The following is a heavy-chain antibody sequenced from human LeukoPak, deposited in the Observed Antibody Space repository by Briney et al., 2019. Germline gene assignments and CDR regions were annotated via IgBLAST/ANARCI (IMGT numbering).Heavy chain of an antibody. CDR3: ARDSYTKGDY. Sequence: PGRSLRLSCAASAFTFSSFGMHWVRQAPGKGLEWVAVIWFDGSNKYYADSVKGRFTISRDNSKNTLYLQMNSLRAEDTAVYYCARDSYTKGDYWGQGTLVTVSS. CDR2: IWFDGSNK. J-gene: IGHJ4*02. D-gene: IGHD2-8*01. CDR1: AFTFSSFG. V-gene: IGHV3-33*01.